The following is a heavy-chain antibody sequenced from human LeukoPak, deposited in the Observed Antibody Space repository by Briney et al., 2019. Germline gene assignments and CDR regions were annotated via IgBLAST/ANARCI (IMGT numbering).Heavy chain of an antibody. CDR1: GFTFSDYW. Sequence: PGGSLRLSCAASGFTFSDYWMAWVRQAPGKGLEWVANIKKDVSEKYYVEPVKGRFSISRDSAKNSLYLQMSSLRVEDTAVYYCARGLQEIDSWGQGTLVTVSS. V-gene: IGHV3-7*01. J-gene: IGHJ5*01. CDR2: IKKDVSEK. CDR3: ARGLQEIDS.